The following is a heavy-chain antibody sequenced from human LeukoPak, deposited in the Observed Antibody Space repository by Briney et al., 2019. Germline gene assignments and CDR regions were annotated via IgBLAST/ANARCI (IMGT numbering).Heavy chain of an antibody. V-gene: IGHV3-21*01. Sequence: PGGSLRLSCVASGFTFSIYSMNWVRQAPGKGLEWVSSIGGSSSSLYYAESVKGRFTISRDNARNSLYLQMNSLRVEDTAVYYCAKEAGQDYGALDAFDVWGQGTMVTVSS. CDR2: IGGSSSSL. CDR1: GFTFSIYS. J-gene: IGHJ3*01. D-gene: IGHD4-17*01. CDR3: AKEAGQDYGALDAFDV.